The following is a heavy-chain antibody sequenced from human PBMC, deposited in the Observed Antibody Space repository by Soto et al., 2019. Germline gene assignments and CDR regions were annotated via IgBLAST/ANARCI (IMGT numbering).Heavy chain of an antibody. CDR2: FRSGSSSI. D-gene: IGHD2-21*01. CDR3: ARDRCIEHLVGGVCYMEV. J-gene: IGHJ6*03. CDR1: GFSFGSYS. Sequence: EVQLVESGGGLVKPGGSLRLSCAASGFSFGSYSMTWVRQVPGKGLEWFSSFRSGSSSIYYADSVKGRFTISRDNAKKCLYLQMNSMSVDITAVYYCARDRCIEHLVGGVCYMEVWGKGTTVPLSS. V-gene: IGHV3-21*02.